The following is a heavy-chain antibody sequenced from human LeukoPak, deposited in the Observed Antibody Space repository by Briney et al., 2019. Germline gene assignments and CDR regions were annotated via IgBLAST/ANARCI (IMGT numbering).Heavy chain of an antibody. V-gene: IGHV1-69*04. Sequence: SVKVSCKASGGTFSSYAISWVRQAPGQGLEWMGRIIPILGIANYAQKFQGRVTITADKSTSTAYMELSSLRSEDTAVYYCARDGVPHYYDSSGYYGNWFDPWGQGTLVTVSS. CDR1: GGTFSSYA. CDR3: ARDGVPHYYDSSGYYGNWFDP. D-gene: IGHD3-22*01. J-gene: IGHJ5*02. CDR2: IIPILGIA.